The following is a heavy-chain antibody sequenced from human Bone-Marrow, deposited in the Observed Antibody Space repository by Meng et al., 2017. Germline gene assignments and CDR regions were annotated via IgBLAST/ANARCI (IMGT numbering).Heavy chain of an antibody. CDR2: IIPILGIA. D-gene: IGHD2-2*01. CDR3: ARDVVVPAAGYNWFDP. J-gene: IGHJ5*02. V-gene: IGHV1-69*10. CDR1: GGTFSSYA. Sequence: QVQLVQSGAEVKKPGSSVKVSCKASGGTFSSYAISWVRQAPGQGLEWMGGIIPILGIANYAQKFQGRVTITADKSTSTAYMELSSLRSEDTAVYYCARDVVVPAAGYNWFDPWGQGTLVTVSS.